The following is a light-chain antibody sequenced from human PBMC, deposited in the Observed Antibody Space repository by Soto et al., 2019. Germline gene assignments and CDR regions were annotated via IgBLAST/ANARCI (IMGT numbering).Light chain of an antibody. CDR2: DVS. V-gene: IGLV2-14*01. Sequence: QSALTQPASVSGSPGQSITISCTGTSSDVGGYNYVSWYQQHPGKAPKLMIYDVSNRPSGVSNRFSGSKSGNTASLSISGLQAEDEADDYCSSYTSSSTRDVFGTGTQLTVL. CDR1: SSDVGGYNY. J-gene: IGLJ1*01. CDR3: SSYTSSSTRDV.